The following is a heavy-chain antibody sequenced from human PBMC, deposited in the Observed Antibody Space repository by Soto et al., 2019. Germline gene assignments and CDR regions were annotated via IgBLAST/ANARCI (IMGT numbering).Heavy chain of an antibody. CDR2: IIPIFGTA. CDR3: ARAAYSYGTAYLSYYYGMDV. D-gene: IGHD5-18*01. V-gene: IGHV1-69*13. Sequence: SVKVSCKASGGTFSTYAISWVRQAPGQGLEWVGGIIPIFGTANYAQKFQGRVTITADESTSTAYMELSSLRSEDTAVYYCARAAYSYGTAYLSYYYGMDVWGQGTTVTVSS. J-gene: IGHJ6*02. CDR1: GGTFSTYA.